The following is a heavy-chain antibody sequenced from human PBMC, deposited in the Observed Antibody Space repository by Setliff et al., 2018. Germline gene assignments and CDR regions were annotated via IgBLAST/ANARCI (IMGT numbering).Heavy chain of an antibody. Sequence: GASVKVSCKASGYTFTSYAMNWVRQAPGQGPEWMGWINTNTGNLTYAQGFTGRFVFSLDTSVSTAYLQISSLKAEDTAVYYCARDNRGYAWDYYYYMDVWGKGTTVTVSS. CDR3: ARDNRGYAWDYYYYMDV. J-gene: IGHJ6*03. CDR2: INTNTGNL. V-gene: IGHV7-4-1*02. D-gene: IGHD2-15*01. CDR1: GYTFTSYA.